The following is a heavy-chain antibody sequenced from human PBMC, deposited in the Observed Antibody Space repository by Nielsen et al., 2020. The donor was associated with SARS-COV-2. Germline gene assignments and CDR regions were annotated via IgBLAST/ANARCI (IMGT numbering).Heavy chain of an antibody. Sequence: GGSLRLSCAASGFTFNNYGFYWVRQAPGKGLEWVESISYAGSKNYYADSLTGRFTVSRDTSKNTVYLQMNSLSVEDTAVYHCAKRRAVFMLTFGGEGAMDVWGQGTTVSVSS. CDR3: AKRRAVFMLTFGGEGAMDV. CDR1: GFTFNNYG. D-gene: IGHD3-16*01. J-gene: IGHJ6*02. CDR2: ISYAGSKN. V-gene: IGHV3-30*18.